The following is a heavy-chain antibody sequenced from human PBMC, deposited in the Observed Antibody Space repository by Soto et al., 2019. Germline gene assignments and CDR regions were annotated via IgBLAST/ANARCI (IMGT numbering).Heavy chain of an antibody. J-gene: IGHJ4*02. D-gene: IGHD1-26*01. Sequence: GGSLRLSCAASGFTFSSYAMSWVRQAPGKGLEWVSAISGSGGSTYYADSVKGRFTISRDNSKNTLYLQMNSLRAEDTAVYYCAKADSWSGSYFHGYFDYWGQGTLVTVSS. CDR2: ISGSGGST. V-gene: IGHV3-23*01. CDR3: AKADSWSGSYFHGYFDY. CDR1: GFTFSSYA.